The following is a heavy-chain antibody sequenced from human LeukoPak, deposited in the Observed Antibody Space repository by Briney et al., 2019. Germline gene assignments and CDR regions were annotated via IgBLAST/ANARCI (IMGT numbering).Heavy chain of an antibody. CDR2: ISSSSSTI. CDR3: ARDGAPDAFDI. Sequence: PGGSLRLSCAASGFTFSSYSMNWVRQAPGKGLEWVSYISSSSSTIYYADSVKGRFTISRDNAKNSLYLQMDSLRAKDTAVYYCARDGAPDAFDIWGQGTMVTVSS. J-gene: IGHJ3*02. D-gene: IGHD3-16*01. CDR1: GFTFSSYS. V-gene: IGHV3-48*01.